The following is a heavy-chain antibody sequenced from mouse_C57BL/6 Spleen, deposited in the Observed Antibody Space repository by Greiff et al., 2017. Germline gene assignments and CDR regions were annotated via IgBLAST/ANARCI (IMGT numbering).Heavy chain of an antibody. V-gene: IGHV1-80*01. CDR3: AREDSNYSFAY. J-gene: IGHJ3*01. CDR1: GYAFSSYW. D-gene: IGHD2-5*01. Sequence: QVQLKESGAELVKPGASVKISCKASGYAFSSYWMNWVKQRPGKGLEWIGQIYPGDGDTNYNGKFKGKATLTADKSSSTAYMQLSSLTSEDSAVYFCAREDSNYSFAYWGQGTLVTVSA. CDR2: IYPGDGDT.